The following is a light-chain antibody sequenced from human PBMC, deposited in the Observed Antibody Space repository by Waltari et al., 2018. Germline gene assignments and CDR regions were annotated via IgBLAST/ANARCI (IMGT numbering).Light chain of an antibody. CDR3: SSYTTSSTWV. CDR1: SGDIGSYNY. Sequence: QSALTQPASVSGSPGQSITISCTGTSGDIGSYNYVSWYQQYPGKAPKLMISDVRKRPSVFSNRFSGSKSGNTASLTISGLQAEDEADYYCSSYTTSSTWVFGGGTKLTVL. V-gene: IGLV2-14*01. J-gene: IGLJ3*02. CDR2: DVR.